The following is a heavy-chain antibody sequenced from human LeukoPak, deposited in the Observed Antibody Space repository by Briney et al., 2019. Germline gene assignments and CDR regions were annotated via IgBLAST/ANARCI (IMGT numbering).Heavy chain of an antibody. J-gene: IGHJ4*02. Sequence: GGSLRLSCAASGFTFSSYAMHWVRQAPGKGLEWVAVISYDGSNKYYADSVKGRFTISRDNSKNTLYLQMNSLRAEDTAVYYCARTPTVNGYWGQGTLVTVSS. D-gene: IGHD4-17*01. CDR1: GFTFSSYA. V-gene: IGHV3-30-3*01. CDR2: ISYDGSNK. CDR3: ARTPTVNGY.